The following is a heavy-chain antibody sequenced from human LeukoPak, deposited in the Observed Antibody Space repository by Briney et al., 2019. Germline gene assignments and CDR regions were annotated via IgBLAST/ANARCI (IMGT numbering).Heavy chain of an antibody. CDR1: GFTFKTYA. D-gene: IGHD1-26*01. CDR3: AKRVGGTPDN. V-gene: IGHV3-23*01. J-gene: IGHJ4*02. Sequence: GGSLRLSCAASGFTFKTYAMMWVRQAPGKGLEWVSAIGGDGVSRDYSDSVKGRFTISRDNSKNTLYLQMNSLRVEATALYFCAKRVGGTPDNWGLGTLVTVSS. CDR2: IGGDGVSR.